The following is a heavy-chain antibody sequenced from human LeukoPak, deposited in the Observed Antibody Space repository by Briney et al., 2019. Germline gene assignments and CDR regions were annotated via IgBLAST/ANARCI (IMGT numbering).Heavy chain of an antibody. D-gene: IGHD5-24*01. CDR1: GITFTSAW. Sequence: PGGSLRLSCAASGITFTSAWMGWVRQAPGKGLEWVSLISGSGGHTYYGDSVKGRFTISRDNSTNRLYLQMNSLRPEDTAVYYCAKGGAATMRDGYNYYYYYMEVWGRGTTVTVSS. CDR3: AKGGAATMRDGYNYYYYYMEV. V-gene: IGHV3-23*01. CDR2: ISGSGGHT. J-gene: IGHJ6*03.